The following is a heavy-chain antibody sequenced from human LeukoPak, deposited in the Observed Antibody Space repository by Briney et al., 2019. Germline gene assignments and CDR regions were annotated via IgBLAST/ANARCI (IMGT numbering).Heavy chain of an antibody. V-gene: IGHV4-59*08. D-gene: IGHD3-10*01. Sequence: SETLSLTCSVSGGSMNSYYWSWIRQPPGKGLEWIGYIYYSGSTNYNPSLKSRVTISVDTSKNQFSLKLSSVTAADTAVYYCARHPITMVRGVSNYYFDYWGQGTLVTVSS. CDR3: ARHPITMVRGVSNYYFDY. CDR1: GGSMNSYY. J-gene: IGHJ4*02. CDR2: IYYSGST.